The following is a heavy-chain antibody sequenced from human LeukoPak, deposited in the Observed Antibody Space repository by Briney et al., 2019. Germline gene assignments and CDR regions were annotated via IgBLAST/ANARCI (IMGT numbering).Heavy chain of an antibody. D-gene: IGHD3-22*01. J-gene: IGHJ4*02. CDR3: AREGYDSSGYYPTDY. Sequence: GGSLRLSCAASGFTFSSYWMSWVRQAPGKGLEWVANIKQDGSEKYYVDSVKGRYTISRDNAKNSLYLQMNSLRAEDTAVYYCAREGYDSSGYYPTDYWGQGTLVTVSS. V-gene: IGHV3-7*01. CDR1: GFTFSSYW. CDR2: IKQDGSEK.